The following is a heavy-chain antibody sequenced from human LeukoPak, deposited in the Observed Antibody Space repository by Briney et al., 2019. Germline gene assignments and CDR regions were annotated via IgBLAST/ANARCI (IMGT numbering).Heavy chain of an antibody. D-gene: IGHD6-13*01. CDR1: GYTFTGYY. J-gene: IGHJ6*02. CDR2: INPNSGGT. CDR3: ARGPPAAAGTGYYYSYYGMDV. V-gene: IGHV1-2*02. Sequence: ASVKVSCKASGYTFTGYYMHWVRQAPGQGLEWMGWINPNSGGTNYAQKFQGRVTMTRDTSISTAYMELSRLRSDDTAVYYCARGPPAAAGTGYYYSYYGMDVWGQGTTVTVSS.